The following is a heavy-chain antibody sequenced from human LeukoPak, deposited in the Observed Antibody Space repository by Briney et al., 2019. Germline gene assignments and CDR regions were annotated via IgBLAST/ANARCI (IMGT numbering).Heavy chain of an antibody. CDR3: AKDGAYCGGDCYPYYFDY. D-gene: IGHD2-21*02. J-gene: IGHJ4*02. CDR2: ISGSGGST. V-gene: IGHV3-23*01. CDR1: GFTFSSYA. Sequence: GGSLRLSCAASGFTFSSYAMSWVRQAPGKGLEWVSAISGSGGSTYYADSVKGRFTISRDNSKNTLYLQMNSLRAEDTAVYYCAKDGAYCGGDCYPYYFDYWGQGTLDTVSS.